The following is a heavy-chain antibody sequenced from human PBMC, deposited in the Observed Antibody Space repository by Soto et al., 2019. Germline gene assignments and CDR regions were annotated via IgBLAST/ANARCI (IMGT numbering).Heavy chain of an antibody. D-gene: IGHD2-21*02. CDR2: INPNSGGT. Sequence: QVQLVQSGAEVKKPGASVKVSCKASGYTFTGYYMHWVRQAPGQGLEWMGWINPNSGGTNYAQKFRGWVTMTRDTSISTAYMELSRLRSEDTAVYYCAADRTYCGGDCYVDWGQGTLVTVSS. V-gene: IGHV1-2*04. CDR1: GYTFTGYY. J-gene: IGHJ4*02. CDR3: AADRTYCGGDCYVD.